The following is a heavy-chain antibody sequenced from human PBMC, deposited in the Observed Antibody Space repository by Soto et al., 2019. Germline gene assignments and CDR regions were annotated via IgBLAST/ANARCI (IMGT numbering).Heavy chain of an antibody. Sequence: QVQLVQSGAEVKKPGSSVKVSCKAPGGTFSSYTISWVRQAPGQGLEWMGRIIPILGIANYAPKFQGRVTITADKSTSTAYMELSSLRSEDTAVYYCSRGAPLYYDFWSGYYTYFDYWGQGTLVTVSS. J-gene: IGHJ4*02. CDR3: SRGAPLYYDFWSGYYTYFDY. CDR2: IIPILGIA. V-gene: IGHV1-69*02. D-gene: IGHD3-3*01. CDR1: GGTFSSYT.